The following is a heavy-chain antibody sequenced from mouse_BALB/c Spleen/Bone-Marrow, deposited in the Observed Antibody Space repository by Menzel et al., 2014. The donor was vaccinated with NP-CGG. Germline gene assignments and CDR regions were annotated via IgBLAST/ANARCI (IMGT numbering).Heavy chain of an antibody. CDR3: ARVIRYESYFDY. Sequence: QVQLQQSGPGLVSPSQSLSITCTVSGFSLTSYGVHWVRQPPGKGLEWLGVIWAGGSTNYNSALMSRLSISKDNSKGQVFLKMNSLRTDDTAMYYCARVIRYESYFDYWGQGTTLTVSS. V-gene: IGHV2-9*02. D-gene: IGHD2-14*01. CDR2: IWAGGST. J-gene: IGHJ2*01. CDR1: GFSLTSYG.